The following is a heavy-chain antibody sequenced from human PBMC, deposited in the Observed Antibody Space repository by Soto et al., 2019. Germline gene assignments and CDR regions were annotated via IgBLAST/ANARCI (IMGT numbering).Heavy chain of an antibody. CDR2: MNPNSGNT. D-gene: IGHD3-3*01. Sequence: ASVKVSCKASGYTFTSYDINWVRQATGQGLEWMGWMNPNSGNTGYAQKFQGRVTMTRNTSISTAYMELSSLRSEDTAVYYCARGRRYYDFWSGYHDYYYYYYMDVWGKGTTVTVSS. CDR1: GYTFTSYD. V-gene: IGHV1-8*01. CDR3: ARGRRYYDFWSGYHDYYYYYYMDV. J-gene: IGHJ6*03.